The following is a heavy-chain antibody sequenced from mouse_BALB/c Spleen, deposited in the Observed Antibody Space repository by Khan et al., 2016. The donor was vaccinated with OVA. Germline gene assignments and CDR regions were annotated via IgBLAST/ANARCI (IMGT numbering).Heavy chain of an antibody. CDR3: ARGRLFAY. CDR1: GYTFTDYA. Sequence: QVQLQQSGAELVRPGVSVKISCKGSGYTFTDYAMHWVKQSPAKSLEWIGVISTYYGDAEYNQTFKGKATMTVEKSSSTASMELARLTSEDSAIYSCARGRLFAYWGQGTLVTVSA. CDR2: ISTYYGDA. V-gene: IGHV1S137*01. J-gene: IGHJ3*01.